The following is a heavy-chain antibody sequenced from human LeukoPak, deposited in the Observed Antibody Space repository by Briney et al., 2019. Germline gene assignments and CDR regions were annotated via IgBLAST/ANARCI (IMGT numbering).Heavy chain of an antibody. Sequence: TGGSLRPSCAASGFTFSDYYMSWISQAPGKGLEWVSYISSSSSYTNYADSVKGRFTISRDNAKNSLYLQMNSLRAEDTAVYYCAREDKATIYDWGQGTLVTVSS. CDR2: ISSSSSYT. V-gene: IGHV3-11*05. D-gene: IGHD5-24*01. CDR3: AREDKATIYD. J-gene: IGHJ4*02. CDR1: GFTFSDYY.